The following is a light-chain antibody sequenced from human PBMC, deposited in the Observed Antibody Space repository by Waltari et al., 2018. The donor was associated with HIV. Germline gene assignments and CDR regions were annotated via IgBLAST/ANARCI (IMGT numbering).Light chain of an antibody. CDR3: QQTNSFPVT. CDR1: QGISSW. Sequence: DIQMTQSPPSMSASPGDNVTITCRASQGISSWLAWYRQKPGKVPHLLIYDASTLQVGVPPRFSGSGSGTKFSLTISGLQPEDFATYYCQQTNSFPVTFGPGTTL. CDR2: DAS. J-gene: IGKJ2*01. V-gene: IGKV1-12*01.